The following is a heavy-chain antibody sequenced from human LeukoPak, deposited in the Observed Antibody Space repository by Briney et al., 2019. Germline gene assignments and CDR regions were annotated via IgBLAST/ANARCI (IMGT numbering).Heavy chain of an antibody. CDR3: ARAGDIVVVVAATGWAHFDY. D-gene: IGHD2-15*01. Sequence: ASVKVSCKASGYTFTSYYMHWVRQAPGQGLEWMGMINPSGGGTNYAQKFQGRVTMTRDTSTSTVYMELSSLRSEDTAVYYCARAGDIVVVVAATGWAHFDYWGQGTLVTVSS. J-gene: IGHJ4*02. V-gene: IGHV1-46*01. CDR1: GYTFTSYY. CDR2: INPSGGGT.